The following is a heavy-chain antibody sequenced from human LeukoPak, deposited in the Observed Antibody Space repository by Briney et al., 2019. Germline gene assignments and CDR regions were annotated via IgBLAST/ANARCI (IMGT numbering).Heavy chain of an antibody. CDR3: AKDISVDTAMVPDY. CDR2: ISGDGGST. D-gene: IGHD5-18*01. CDR1: GFSFSSYV. J-gene: IGHJ4*02. Sequence: GGSLRLSCVASGFSFSSYVMNCVRQAPGKGLEWVSLISGDGGSTYYADSVKGRFTISRDNSKNSLYLQMNSLRTEDTALYYCAKDISVDTAMVPDYWGQGTLVTVSS. V-gene: IGHV3-43*02.